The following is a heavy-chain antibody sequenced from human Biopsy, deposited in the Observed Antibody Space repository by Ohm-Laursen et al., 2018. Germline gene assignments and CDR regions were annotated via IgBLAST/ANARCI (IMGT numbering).Heavy chain of an antibody. J-gene: IGHJ4*02. CDR1: GFSFRTYC. D-gene: IGHD3-3*01. CDR3: AREGWSAYSLDFDY. CDR2: IGSSGSPI. Sequence: SLRLSCAASGFSFRTYCMTWVRQAPGKGLEWISYIGSSGSPIYYADSVKGRFTISRDNAKNSLYLQMNSLRAEDTAVYYCAREGWSAYSLDFDYWGQGTLVTVSS. V-gene: IGHV3-48*03.